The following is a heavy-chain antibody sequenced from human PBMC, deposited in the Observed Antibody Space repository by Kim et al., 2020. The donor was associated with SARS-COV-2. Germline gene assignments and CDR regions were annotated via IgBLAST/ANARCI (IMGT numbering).Heavy chain of an antibody. CDR2: ISSSSSYI. Sequence: GGSLRLSCAASGFTFSSYSMNWVRQAPGKGLEWVSSISSSSSYIYYADSVKGRFTISRDNAKNSLYLQMNSLRAEDTAVYYCARGGVLRYFEGYFDLWGRGTLVTVSS. J-gene: IGHJ2*01. CDR1: GFTFSSYS. V-gene: IGHV3-21*01. D-gene: IGHD3-9*01. CDR3: ARGGVLRYFEGYFDL.